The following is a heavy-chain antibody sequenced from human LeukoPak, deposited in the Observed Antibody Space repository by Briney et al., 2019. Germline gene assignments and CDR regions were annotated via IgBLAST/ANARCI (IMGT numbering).Heavy chain of an antibody. J-gene: IGHJ4*02. CDR1: GYTFTSYG. D-gene: IGHD5-18*01. CDR3: ARYNGGYSYGGTDY. Sequence: ASVKVSCKASGYTFTSYGISWVRQAPGQGLEWMGWISAYNGNTNYAQKLQGRVTMTTDTSTSTAYMELRSLRSDDTAVYYCARYNGGYSYGGTDYWGQGTLVTVSS. CDR2: ISAYNGNT. V-gene: IGHV1-18*01.